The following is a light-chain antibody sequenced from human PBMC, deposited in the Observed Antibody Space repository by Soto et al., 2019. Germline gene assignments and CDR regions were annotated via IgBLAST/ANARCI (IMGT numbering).Light chain of an antibody. V-gene: IGKV3-20*01. Sequence: EIVLTQSPGTLSLSPGERATLSCRASQSVSSSYLAWYQQKPGQAPRLLIYGASSRATCIPDRFSGSGSGTDFTLTIRRLEPEDFAVDYCQQYGSSPWTFGQGTKVDIK. CDR2: GAS. CDR3: QQYGSSPWT. J-gene: IGKJ1*01. CDR1: QSVSSSY.